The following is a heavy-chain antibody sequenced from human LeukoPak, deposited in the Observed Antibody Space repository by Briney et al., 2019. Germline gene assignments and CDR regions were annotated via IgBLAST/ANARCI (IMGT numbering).Heavy chain of an antibody. CDR2: INPNSGGT. CDR3: ARDELSAAAAGIPRY. Sequence: ASVKVSCKASGYTFTGHYMHWVRQAPGQGLEWMGWINPNSGGTNYAQKFQGRVTMTRDTSISTAYMELSRLRSDDTAVYYCARDELSAAAAGIPRYWGQGTLVTVSS. D-gene: IGHD6-13*01. V-gene: IGHV1-2*02. J-gene: IGHJ4*02. CDR1: GYTFTGHY.